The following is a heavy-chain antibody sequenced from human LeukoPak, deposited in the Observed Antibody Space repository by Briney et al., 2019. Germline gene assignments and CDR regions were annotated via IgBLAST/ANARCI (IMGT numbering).Heavy chain of an antibody. CDR1: GGSINSGSYS. V-gene: IGHV4-30-2*01. Sequence: SETLSLTCAVSGGSINSGSYSWSWIRQPPGKGLEWIGYIYHSGNTYYNPSLKSRVTISIDRSKNQFSLKLTSVTAADTAVYYCARDLLQGNYFDYWGQGTLVTASS. CDR2: IYHSGNT. D-gene: IGHD2-15*01. CDR3: ARDLLQGNYFDY. J-gene: IGHJ4*02.